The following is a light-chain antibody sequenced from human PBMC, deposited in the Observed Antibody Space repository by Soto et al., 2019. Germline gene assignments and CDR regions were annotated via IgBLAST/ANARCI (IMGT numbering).Light chain of an antibody. CDR2: KAS. V-gene: IGKV1-5*03. CDR3: QQYNSDSRT. Sequence: DIQMTQSPSTLSASVGDRVTITCRASQSIGTWLAWYQQKPGKAPNSLIYKASSVESGVPSRSSGGVSGTELTHSISSLQADDFATYYCQQYNSDSRTFGQVNKVE. J-gene: IGKJ1*01. CDR1: QSIGTW.